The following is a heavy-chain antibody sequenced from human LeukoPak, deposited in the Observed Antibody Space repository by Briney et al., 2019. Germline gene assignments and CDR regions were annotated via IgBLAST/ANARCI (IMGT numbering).Heavy chain of an antibody. D-gene: IGHD2-2*01. CDR2: INPNSGGT. J-gene: IGHJ6*02. Sequence: ASVKVSCKASGYTFTGYYMHWVRQAPGQGLEWMGWINPNSGGTNYAQKFQGRVTMIRDTSISTAYMELSRLRSDDTAVYYCASEVVVVPPGPYGMDVWGQGTTVTVSS. V-gene: IGHV1-2*02. CDR3: ASEVVVVPPGPYGMDV. CDR1: GYTFTGYY.